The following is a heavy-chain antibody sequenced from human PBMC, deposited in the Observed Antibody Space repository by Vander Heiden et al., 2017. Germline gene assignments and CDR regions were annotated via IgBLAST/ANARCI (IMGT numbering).Heavy chain of an antibody. CDR1: GFTFSSYG. J-gene: IGHJ3*02. CDR3: ARDGKITMIGDGAFDI. Sequence: QVQLVESGGGVVQPGRSLRISCATAGFTFSSYGMHWVRQAPGKGLEWVAVIWYDGSNKYYADSVKGRFTISRDNSKNTLYLQMNSLRAEDTAVYYCARDGKITMIGDGAFDIWGQGTMVTVSS. CDR2: IWYDGSNK. D-gene: IGHD3-22*01. V-gene: IGHV3-33*01.